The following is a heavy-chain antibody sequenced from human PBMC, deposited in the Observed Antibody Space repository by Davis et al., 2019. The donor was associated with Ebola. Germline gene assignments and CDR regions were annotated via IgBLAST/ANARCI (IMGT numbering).Heavy chain of an antibody. D-gene: IGHD3-22*01. CDR2: IYSGGST. Sequence: GVLKISCAASGFTVSSNYMSWVRQAPGKGLEWVSVIYSGGSTYYADSVKGRFTISRDNSKNTLYLQMNSLRAEDTAVYYCATEIGDYYDSNEIDYWGQGTLVTVSS. V-gene: IGHV3-53*05. J-gene: IGHJ4*02. CDR3: ATEIGDYYDSNEIDY. CDR1: GFTVSSNY.